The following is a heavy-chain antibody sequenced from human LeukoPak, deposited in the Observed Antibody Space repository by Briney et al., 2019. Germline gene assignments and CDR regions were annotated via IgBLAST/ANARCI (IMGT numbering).Heavy chain of an antibody. J-gene: IGHJ6*02. CDR2: ISSNGDNT. CDR1: GFTFSSYA. D-gene: IGHD6-13*01. V-gene: IGHV3-64*01. CDR3: ASEGAYSSSWPPRDYYYYGMDV. Sequence: GGSPRLTCAASGFTFSSYAMHWVRQAPGKGLEYVSAISSNGDNTYYTNSVKGRFTISRDNSKNTLYLQMGSLRAEDMAVYYCASEGAYSSSWPPRDYYYYGMDVWGQGTTVTVSS.